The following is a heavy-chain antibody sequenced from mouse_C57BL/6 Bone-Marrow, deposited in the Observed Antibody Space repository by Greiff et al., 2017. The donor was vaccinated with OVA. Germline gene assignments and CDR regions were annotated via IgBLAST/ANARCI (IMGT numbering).Heavy chain of an antibody. V-gene: IGHV14-4*01. CDR3: TMRLPFDY. D-gene: IGHD1-2*01. Sequence: EVKLVESGAELVRPGASVKLSCTASGFNIKDDYMHWVKQRPEQGLEWIGWIDPENGDTEYASKFQGKATITADTSSNTAYLQLSSLTSEDTAVYCCTMRLPFDYWGQGTTLTVSS. CDR2: IDPENGDT. CDR1: GFNIKDDY. J-gene: IGHJ2*01.